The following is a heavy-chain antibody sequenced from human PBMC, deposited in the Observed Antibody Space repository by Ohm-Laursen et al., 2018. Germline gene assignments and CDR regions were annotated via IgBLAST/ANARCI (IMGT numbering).Heavy chain of an antibody. J-gene: IGHJ6*02. V-gene: IGHV3-33*01. CDR2: IWYDGSNK. Sequence: SLRLSCTASGFTFSSYGMHWVRQAPGKGLEWVAVIWYDGSNKYYADSVKGRFTISRDNSKNTLYLQMNSLRAEDTAVYYCARDLGGPPSPYYYYYYGMDVWGQGTTVTVSS. CDR1: GFTFSSYG. CDR3: ARDLGGPPSPYYYYYYGMDV.